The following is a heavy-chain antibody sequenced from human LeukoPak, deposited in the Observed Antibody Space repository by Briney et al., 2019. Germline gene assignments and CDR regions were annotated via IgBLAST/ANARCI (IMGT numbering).Heavy chain of an antibody. CDR1: GGTFSSYA. CDR3: ARGHSSSWYNFDY. D-gene: IGHD6-13*01. V-gene: IGHV1-69*13. J-gene: IGHJ4*02. Sequence: EASVKVSCTASGGTFSSYAISWVRQAPGQGLEWMGGIIPIFGTANYAQKFQGRVTVTADESTSTAYMELSSLRSEDTAVYYCARGHSSSWYNFDYWGQGTLVTVSS. CDR2: IIPIFGTA.